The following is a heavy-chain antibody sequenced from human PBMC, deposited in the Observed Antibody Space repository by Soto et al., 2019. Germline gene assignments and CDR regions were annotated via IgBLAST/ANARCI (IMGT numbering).Heavy chain of an antibody. CDR1: GGSISSSSYY. D-gene: IGHD4-17*01. CDR3: ARLTTVTSPYFDY. V-gene: IGHV4-39*01. CDR2: IYYSGST. J-gene: IGHJ4*02. Sequence: TLSLTCTVSGGSISSSSYYWGWIRQPPGKGLEWIGSIYYSGSTYYNPSLKSRVTISVDTSKNQFSLKLSSVTAADTAVYYCARLTTVTSPYFDYCGQGTLVTVSS.